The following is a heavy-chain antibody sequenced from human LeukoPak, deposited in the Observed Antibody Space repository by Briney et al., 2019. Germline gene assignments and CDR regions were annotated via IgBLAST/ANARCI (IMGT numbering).Heavy chain of an antibody. J-gene: IGHJ4*02. CDR3: ARAPYLGATDALFDY. CDR2: IYYSGST. Sequence: SETLSLTCTVSGGSISSYYWSWIRQPPGKGLEWIGYIYYSGSTNYNPSLKSRVTISVDTSKNQFSLKLSSVTAADTAVYYCARAPYLGATDALFDYWAREPWSPSPQ. V-gene: IGHV4-59*12. D-gene: IGHD1-26*01. CDR1: GGSISSYY.